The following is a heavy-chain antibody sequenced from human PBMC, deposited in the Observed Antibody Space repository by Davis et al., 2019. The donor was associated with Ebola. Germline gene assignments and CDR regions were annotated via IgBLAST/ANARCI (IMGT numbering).Heavy chain of an antibody. CDR1: GSFFSNYY. CDR3: ARGLNQWLVPMGF. Sequence: PSETLSLTCDVSGSFFSNYYWSWIRQPPGKGLEWIGEINYRGATNYNPSLESRVTISVDTSKKQFSLRVRSVTAADTATYYCARGLNQWLVPMGFWGQGTLVTVSS. CDR2: INYRGAT. D-gene: IGHD6-19*01. J-gene: IGHJ4*02. V-gene: IGHV4-34*01.